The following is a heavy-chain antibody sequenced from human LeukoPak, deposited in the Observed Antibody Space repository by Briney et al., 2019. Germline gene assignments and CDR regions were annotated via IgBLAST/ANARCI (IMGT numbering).Heavy chain of an antibody. V-gene: IGHV4-34*01. CDR2: INHSGST. D-gene: IGHD3-22*01. J-gene: IGHJ5*02. CDR1: GGSFSGYY. Sequence: PSETLSLTCAVYGGSFSGYYWSWIRQPPGKGLEWIGEINHSGSTNYNPSLKSRVTISVDTSKNQFSLKLSSVTAADTAVYYCARGGYYDSSGSYPPWWFDPWGQGTLVTVSS. CDR3: ARGGYYDSSGSYPPWWFDP.